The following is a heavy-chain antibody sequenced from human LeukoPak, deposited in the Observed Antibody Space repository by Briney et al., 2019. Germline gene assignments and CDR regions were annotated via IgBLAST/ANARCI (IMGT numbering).Heavy chain of an antibody. Sequence: GESLKISCKGSGYSINNYWIGWVRQMPGKGLEWMGIIYPADSDIRYSPSFQGQVTISADKPISTAYLQWSSLKASDTAMYYCARREYCSGGSCYTWFDPWGQGTLVTVSS. CDR3: ARREYCSGGSCYTWFDP. V-gene: IGHV5-51*01. CDR2: IYPADSDI. J-gene: IGHJ5*02. CDR1: GYSINNYW. D-gene: IGHD2-15*01.